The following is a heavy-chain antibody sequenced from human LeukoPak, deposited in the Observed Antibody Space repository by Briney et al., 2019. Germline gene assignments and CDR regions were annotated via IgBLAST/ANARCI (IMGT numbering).Heavy chain of an antibody. J-gene: IGHJ4*02. D-gene: IGHD2-8*01. CDR1: GFTFSSYA. CDR3: AKDTSIGRYCTNGVCSPFDY. V-gene: IGHV3-23*01. CDR2: ISYTGATT. Sequence: GGTLRLSCAVSGFTFSSYAMSWVRHAPRRRLEWGSAISYTGATTYDAASLKGRFTISRDNSRSTLYLQMNSLRAEDTALYYCAKDTSIGRYCTNGVCSPFDYWGQGTLVTVSS.